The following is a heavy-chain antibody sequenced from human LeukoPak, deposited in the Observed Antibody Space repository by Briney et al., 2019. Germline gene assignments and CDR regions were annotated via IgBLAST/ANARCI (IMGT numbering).Heavy chain of an antibody. Sequence: GGSLRLSCAASGFTFSSYSMNWVRQAPGKGLEWVSSISSSSSYIYYADSVKGRFTISRDNAKNSLYLQMNSLRAEDKAVYYCARAITGTTDYWGQGTLVTVSS. CDR3: ARAITGTTDY. CDR2: ISSSSSYI. V-gene: IGHV3-21*01. CDR1: GFTFSSYS. J-gene: IGHJ4*02. D-gene: IGHD1-20*01.